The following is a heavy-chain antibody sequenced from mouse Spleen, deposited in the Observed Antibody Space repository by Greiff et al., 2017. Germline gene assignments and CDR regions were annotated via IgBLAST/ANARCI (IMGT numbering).Heavy chain of an antibody. CDR1: GFTFSSYG. J-gene: IGHJ4*01. V-gene: IGHV5-6-3*01. CDR2: INSNGGST. CDR3: AREDYAMDY. Sequence: EVKLIESGGGLVQPGGSLKLSCAASGFTFSSYGMSWVRQTPDKRLELVATINSNGGSTYYPDSVKGRFTISRDNAKNTLYLQMSSLKSEDTAMYYCAREDYAMDYWGQGTSVTVSS.